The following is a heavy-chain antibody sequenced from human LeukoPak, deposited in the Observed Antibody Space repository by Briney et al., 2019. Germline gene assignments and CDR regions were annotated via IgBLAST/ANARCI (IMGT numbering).Heavy chain of an antibody. Sequence: SVTVSCTASGGTFINYAISWVRQAPGQGLEWMGGIIPIFGTANYAQKFQGRVTITADESTSTAYMELSSLRSEDTAVYYCAREGDYYGSGSYYNVWFDPWGQGTLVTVSS. D-gene: IGHD3-10*01. CDR1: GGTFINYA. CDR3: AREGDYYGSGSYYNVWFDP. V-gene: IGHV1-69*13. CDR2: IIPIFGTA. J-gene: IGHJ5*02.